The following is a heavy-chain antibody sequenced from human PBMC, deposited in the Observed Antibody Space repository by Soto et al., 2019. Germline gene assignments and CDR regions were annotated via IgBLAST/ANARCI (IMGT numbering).Heavy chain of an antibody. CDR1: GYTFTSYA. CDR2: INAGNGNT. CDR3: ARGGAFGYSSSSWDY. D-gene: IGHD6-6*01. V-gene: IGHV1-3*01. J-gene: IGHJ4*02. Sequence: ASVKVSCKASGYTFTSYAMHWVRQAPGQRLEWMGWINAGNGNTKYSQKFQGRVTITRDTSASTAYMELSSLRSEDTAVYYCARGGAFGYSSSSWDYCGQGTLVTVSS.